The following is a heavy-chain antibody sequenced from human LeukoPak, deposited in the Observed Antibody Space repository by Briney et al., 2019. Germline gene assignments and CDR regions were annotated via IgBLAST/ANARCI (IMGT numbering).Heavy chain of an antibody. D-gene: IGHD1-26*01. V-gene: IGHV4-39*01. CDR2: IYCGST. Sequence: NPSETLSLTCTVSGGSISSSSYYWGWIRQPPGKGLEWIGSIYCGSTSYNPSLKSRVTISVDTSKNQFSLKLGSVTAADTAVYYCARNASDSGTFYFDYWGQGTLVTVSS. CDR1: GGSISSSSYY. CDR3: ARNASDSGTFYFDY. J-gene: IGHJ4*02.